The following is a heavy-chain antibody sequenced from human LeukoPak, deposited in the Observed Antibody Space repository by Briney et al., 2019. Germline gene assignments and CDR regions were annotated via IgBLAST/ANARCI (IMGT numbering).Heavy chain of an antibody. CDR2: ISYDGSNK. CDR3: ARDWDSRTFGY. D-gene: IGHD6-13*01. J-gene: IGHJ4*02. V-gene: IGHV3-30-3*01. CDR1: GFTFSSYA. Sequence: GGSLRLSCAASGFTFSSYAMHWVRQAPGKGLEWVAVISYDGSNKYYADSVKGRFTISRDNSKNTLYLQMNSLRAEDTAVYYCARDWDSRTFGYWGQGTLVTVSS.